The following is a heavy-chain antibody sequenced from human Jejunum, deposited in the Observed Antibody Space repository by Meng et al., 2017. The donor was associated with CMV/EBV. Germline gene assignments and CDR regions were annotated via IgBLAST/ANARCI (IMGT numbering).Heavy chain of an antibody. D-gene: IGHD3-10*01. CDR1: GFTFGDYW. Sequence: SCAASGFTFGDYWMTWVRQAPGKGLEWVANIRQDASEKFYADSVKGRFTISRDNAKSSLYLQMNSLRGEDTAVYYCGRNRVDHWGQGTLVTVSS. V-gene: IGHV3-7*01. CDR2: IRQDASEK. J-gene: IGHJ4*02. CDR3: GRNRVDH.